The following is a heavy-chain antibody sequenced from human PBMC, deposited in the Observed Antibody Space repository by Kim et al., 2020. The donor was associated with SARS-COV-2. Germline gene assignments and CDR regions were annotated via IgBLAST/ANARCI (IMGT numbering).Heavy chain of an antibody. D-gene: IGHD3-22*01. J-gene: IGHJ4*02. CDR3: AKGAGTYYYDSSGYSDY. CDR1: GFTFSSYG. V-gene: IGHV3-30*18. Sequence: GGSLRLSCAASGFTFSSYGMHWVRQAPGKGLEWVAVISYDGSNKYYADSVKGRFTISRDNSKNTLYLQMNSLRAEDTAVYYCAKGAGTYYYDSSGYSDYWGQGTLVTVSS. CDR2: ISYDGSNK.